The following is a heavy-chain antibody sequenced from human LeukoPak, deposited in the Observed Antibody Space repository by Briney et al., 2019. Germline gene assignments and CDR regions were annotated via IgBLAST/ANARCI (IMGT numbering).Heavy chain of an antibody. CDR3: ARSLRGSYSSDY. Sequence: GASVKVSRKASGGTFSSYAISWVRQAPGQGLEWMGRIIPILGIANYAQKFQGRVTITADKSTSTAYMELSSLRSEDTAVYYCARSLRGSYSSDYWGQGTLVTVSS. CDR2: IIPILGIA. CDR1: GGTFSSYA. V-gene: IGHV1-69*04. D-gene: IGHD1-26*01. J-gene: IGHJ4*02.